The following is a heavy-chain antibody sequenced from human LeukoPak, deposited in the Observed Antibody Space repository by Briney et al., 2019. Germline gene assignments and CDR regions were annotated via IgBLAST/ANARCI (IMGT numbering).Heavy chain of an antibody. CDR1: GGSISSYY. J-gene: IGHJ5*02. CDR3: ARVLGAVMADWTNWFDL. CDR2: IYTSGST. Sequence: SETLSLTCTVSGGSISSYYWSWIRQPAGKGVEWIGRIYTSGSTNYNPSLKSRVTMSVDTSKNQFSLKLSSVTAGATAVYYCARVLGAVMADWTNWFDLWGKGTLVTVSS. D-gene: IGHD5-24*01. V-gene: IGHV4-4*07.